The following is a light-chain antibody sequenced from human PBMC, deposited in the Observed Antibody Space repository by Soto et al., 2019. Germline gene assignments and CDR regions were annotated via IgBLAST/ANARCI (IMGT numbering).Light chain of an antibody. J-gene: IGKJ1*01. V-gene: IGKV3-15*01. CDR3: QQYYSYSRT. Sequence: EIVLTQSPGTLSLSPGERATLSCRASQSVSNNYLAWYQQKPGQAPRLLIYGTSTRATDIPARFSGSGSGTEFTLTISSLQSEDSAVYYCQQYYSYSRTFGQGTKVDIK. CDR1: QSVSNN. CDR2: GTS.